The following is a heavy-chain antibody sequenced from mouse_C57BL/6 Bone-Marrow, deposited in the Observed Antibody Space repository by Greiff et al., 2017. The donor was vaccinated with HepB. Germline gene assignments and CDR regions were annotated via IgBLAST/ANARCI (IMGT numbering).Heavy chain of an antibody. CDR3: TSDPQLSPYAVYLDD. Sequence: QVQLKQSGAELVRPGASVTLSCKASGYTFTDYELHWVKQTPVHGLEWIGAIDPDTGGTAYNQKFKGKAILTADKSSSTAYMELRSLTSEDSAVYYCTSDPQLSPYAVYLDDWGQGTTLTVSS. V-gene: IGHV1-15*01. J-gene: IGHJ2*01. CDR2: IDPDTGGT. CDR1: GYTFTDYE. D-gene: IGHD3-2*02.